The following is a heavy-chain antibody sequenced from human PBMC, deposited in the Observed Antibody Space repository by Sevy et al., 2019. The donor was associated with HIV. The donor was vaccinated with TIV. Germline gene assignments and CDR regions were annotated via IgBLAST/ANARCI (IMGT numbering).Heavy chain of an antibody. V-gene: IGHV1-18*01. CDR3: ARDPGYSSGWYGREYYYYGMDV. D-gene: IGHD6-19*01. CDR1: GYTFTSYG. CDR2: ISAYNGNT. Sequence: VSVKVSCKASGYTFTSYGISWVRQAPGQGLEWMGWISAYNGNTNYAQKLQGRVTMTTDTSTSTAYMELRSLRSDDTAVYYCARDPGYSSGWYGREYYYYGMDVWGQGTTVTVSS. J-gene: IGHJ6*02.